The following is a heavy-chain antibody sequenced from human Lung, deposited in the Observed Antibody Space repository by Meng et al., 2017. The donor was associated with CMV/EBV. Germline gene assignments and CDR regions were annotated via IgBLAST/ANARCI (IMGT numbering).Heavy chain of an antibody. CDR2: ISSSSTYI. CDR1: GFNFRTYS. Sequence: GGSXRLXCAASGFNFRTYSMNWVRQAPGKGLEWVSSISSSSTYIYYADSVKGRFTISRDNAKNSLYLQMNSRRAEDTAVYYCARETGSSGWYGPGYWGQGTLVTVSS. J-gene: IGHJ4*02. V-gene: IGHV3-21*01. CDR3: ARETGSSGWYGPGY. D-gene: IGHD6-19*01.